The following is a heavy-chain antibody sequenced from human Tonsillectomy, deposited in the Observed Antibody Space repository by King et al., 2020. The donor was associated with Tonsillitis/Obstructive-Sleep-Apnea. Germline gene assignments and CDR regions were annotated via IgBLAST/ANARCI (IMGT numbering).Heavy chain of an antibody. CDR2: IFSNDEK. CDR3: ARIGTGEQWLVPYFDS. CDR1: GFSLSNARMG. Sequence: VTLKESGPVLVKPTETLTLTCTVSGFSLSNARMGMSWIRQPPGKALEWLAHIFSNDEKSYSTSLKSRLTISKDTTKSQVVLTMTNMDPVDTATYYWARIGTGEQWLVPYFDSWGQGTLVTVSS. J-gene: IGHJ4*02. D-gene: IGHD6-19*01. V-gene: IGHV2-26*01.